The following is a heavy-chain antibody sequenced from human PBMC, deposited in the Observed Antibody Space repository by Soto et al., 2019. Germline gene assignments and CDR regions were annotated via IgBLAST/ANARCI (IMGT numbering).Heavy chain of an antibody. CDR3: AKVTKRAAAGRYEYYKYGMDV. D-gene: IGHD6-13*01. CDR1: GFTFDDYA. Sequence: GSLRLSCAASGFTFDDYAMHWVRQAPGKGLEWVSGISGSGGSSYYAASVKGRFTISRDNSKNTLFLQMNGLRAEDTAVYYCAKVTKRAAAGRYEYYKYGMDVWGQGTTVTVSS. V-gene: IGHV3-23*01. CDR2: ISGSGGSS. J-gene: IGHJ6*02.